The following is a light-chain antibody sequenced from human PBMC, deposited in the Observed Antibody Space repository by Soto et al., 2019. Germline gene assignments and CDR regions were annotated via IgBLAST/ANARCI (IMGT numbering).Light chain of an antibody. CDR3: MQALQKPST. Sequence: VVVTQSPLSLPVTPGEPASMSCRASQSLLHTNGINYLHWYLQKPGQSPQLLIYLGSHRASVVPDRFSGSGSGTEYTLRISRVEAEDVGIYYCMQALQKPSTFGQGTKVDIK. CDR2: LGS. CDR1: QSLLHTNGINY. V-gene: IGKV2-28*01. J-gene: IGKJ1*01.